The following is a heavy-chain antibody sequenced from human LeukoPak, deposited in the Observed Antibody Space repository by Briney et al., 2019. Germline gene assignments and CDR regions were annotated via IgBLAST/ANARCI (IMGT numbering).Heavy chain of an antibody. CDR2: MKSKTDGGPR. V-gene: IGHV3-15*01. J-gene: IGHJ4*02. CDR1: GFTFSNAC. Sequence: GGSLRLYCAASGFTFSNACMSGARQAPGKALEGFSRMKSKTDGGPRDYAAPVKGRFTISKEDSKKTLYLQMNSLKTEDTAVYYCTTEEGYWGQGTLVTVSS. CDR3: TTEEGY.